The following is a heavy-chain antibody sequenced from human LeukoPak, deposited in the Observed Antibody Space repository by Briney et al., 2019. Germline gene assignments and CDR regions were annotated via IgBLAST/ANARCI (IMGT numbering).Heavy chain of an antibody. CDR1: GGSISSGSYY. D-gene: IGHD6-13*01. V-gene: IGHV4-61*02. Sequence: SETLSLTCTVSGGSISSGSYYWSWIRQPAGKGLEWIGRIYTSGSTHYNPSLKSRVTISVDTSKNQFSLKLSSVTAADTAVYYCARVECIAAAGYYFDYWGQGTLVTVSS. CDR2: IYTSGST. CDR3: ARVECIAAAGYYFDY. J-gene: IGHJ4*02.